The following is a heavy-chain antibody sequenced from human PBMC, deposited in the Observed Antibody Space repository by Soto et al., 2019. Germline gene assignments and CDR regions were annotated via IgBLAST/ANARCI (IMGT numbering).Heavy chain of an antibody. CDR2: INAGNGNT. J-gene: IGHJ4*02. CDR3: ARDVFGGQWLPTGAFDY. V-gene: IGHV1-3*01. Sequence: ASVKVSCKASGYTFTSYAMHWVRQAPGQRLEWMGWINAGNGNTKYSQKFQGRVTITRDTSTSTAYMELRSLRSDDTAVYYCARDVFGGQWLPTGAFDYWGQGTLVTVSS. D-gene: IGHD3-10*02. CDR1: GYTFTSYA.